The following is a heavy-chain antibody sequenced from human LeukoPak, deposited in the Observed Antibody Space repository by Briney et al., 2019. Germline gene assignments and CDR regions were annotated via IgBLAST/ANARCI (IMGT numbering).Heavy chain of an antibody. CDR1: GYTFTIYG. CDR2: ISTYNGNT. J-gene: IGHJ6*03. Sequence: ASVKVSCKASGYTFTIYGISWVRQAPGQGLEWMGWISTYNGNTNYAQKRQGRVTMTTDISTSTAYMELRSLRSDDTAGYYCARDLGWRCSGGRCYYYSHYMDVWGKGTTVTISS. V-gene: IGHV1-18*01. CDR3: ARDLGWRCSGGRCYYYSHYMDV. D-gene: IGHD2-15*01.